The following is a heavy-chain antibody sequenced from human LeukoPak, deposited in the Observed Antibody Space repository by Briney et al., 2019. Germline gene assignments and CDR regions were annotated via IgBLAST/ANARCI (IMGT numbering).Heavy chain of an antibody. D-gene: IGHD3-22*01. CDR1: GFTFSSYA. CDR2: ISYDGSNK. V-gene: IGHV3-30-3*01. J-gene: IGHJ4*02. Sequence: GGSLRLSCAASGFTFSSYAMHWVRQAPGKGLEWVAVISYDGSNKYYADSVKGRFTISRDNSKNTLYLQMNSLRAEDTAAYYCARDMNYYDSSGYYYLWGPFDYWGQGTLVTVSS. CDR3: ARDMNYYDSSGYYYLWGPFDY.